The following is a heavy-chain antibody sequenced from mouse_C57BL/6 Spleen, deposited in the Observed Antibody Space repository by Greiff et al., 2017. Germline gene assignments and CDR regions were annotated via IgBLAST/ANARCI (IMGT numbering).Heavy chain of an antibody. CDR1: GYTFTSYW. D-gene: IGHD4-1*01. V-gene: IGHV1-64*01. CDR3: APNLNYFDY. CDR2: IHPNSGST. Sequence: QVQLQQPGAELVKPGASVKLSCKASGYTFTSYWMHWVKQRPGQGLEWIGMIHPNSGSTNYNEKFKSKATLTVDKSTSTAYIQLSSLTSEDSAVYYCAPNLNYFDYWGQGTTLTVSS. J-gene: IGHJ2*01.